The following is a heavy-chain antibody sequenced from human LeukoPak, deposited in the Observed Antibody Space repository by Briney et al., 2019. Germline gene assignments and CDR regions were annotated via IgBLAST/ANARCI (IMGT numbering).Heavy chain of an antibody. CDR3: ARLDEAFDN. V-gene: IGHV3-7*01. Sequence: GGSLRLSCTASGFSFSRYWLSWVRQAPGKGLEWVANIKFDGNEKYYVDSVKGRFTISRDNAKNSLYLQMNSLRAEVTAIYYCARLDEAFDNWGQGTLVTVSS. D-gene: IGHD2-2*03. CDR1: GFSFSRYW. CDR2: IKFDGNEK. J-gene: IGHJ4*02.